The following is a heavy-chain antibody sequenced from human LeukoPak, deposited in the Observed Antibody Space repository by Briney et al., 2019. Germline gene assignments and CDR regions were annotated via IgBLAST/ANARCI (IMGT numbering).Heavy chain of an antibody. V-gene: IGHV3-7*01. J-gene: IGHJ4*02. D-gene: IGHD3-3*01. CDR1: GFSLSDYW. Sequence: GGSLRLSGAASGFSLSDYWMSWVRQAPGKGLEWVANIKQDGSEIYYVDSVKGRFTISRDNAKNSLYLQMNSLRDEDTAVYYCARVYDFWGQGTLVTVSS. CDR2: IKQDGSEI. CDR3: ARVYDF.